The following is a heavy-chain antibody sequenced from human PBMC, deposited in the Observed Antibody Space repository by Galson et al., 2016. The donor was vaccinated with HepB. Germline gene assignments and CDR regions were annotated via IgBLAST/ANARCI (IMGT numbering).Heavy chain of an antibody. Sequence: SCKASGGTFSSYTISWVRQAPGQGLEWMGGIIPIFGTGNYAQKFQGRVTITADKSTSTAYMELSSLRSEDTAVYYCATRSGFSRNWFDPWGQGTLVTVSS. J-gene: IGHJ5*02. CDR1: GGTFSSYT. CDR2: IIPIFGTG. CDR3: ATRSGFSRNWFDP. V-gene: IGHV1-69*06. D-gene: IGHD1-14*01.